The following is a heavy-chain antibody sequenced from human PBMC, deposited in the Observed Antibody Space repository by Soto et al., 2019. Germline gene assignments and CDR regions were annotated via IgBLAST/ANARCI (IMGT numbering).Heavy chain of an antibody. Sequence: QVQLVESGGGVVQPGRSLRLSCAASGFTFSGFAMHWVRQAPGKGLEWVASLSSDGNNNYYADSVKGRFAISRDNSKDTLFLQMNRLRLEDAAVYYCARDLWGDCGGDCYDVSYYGMDVWGQGTTVTVPS. CDR2: LSSDGNNN. CDR1: GFTFSGFA. V-gene: IGHV3-30*09. CDR3: ARDLWGDCGGDCYDVSYYGMDV. D-gene: IGHD2-21*02. J-gene: IGHJ6*02.